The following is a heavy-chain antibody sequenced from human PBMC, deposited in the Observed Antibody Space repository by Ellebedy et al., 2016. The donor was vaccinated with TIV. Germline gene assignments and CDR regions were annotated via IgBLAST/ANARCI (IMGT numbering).Heavy chain of an antibody. V-gene: IGHV3-23*01. Sequence: PGGSLRLSCAASGFTFSRYAIGRVRQAPGKGLEWVSGIVGSGAERYADSVKGRFTISRDNSKGTVDLQMNRLRVEDTAVYFCAKDRTPGDGYWVFDDWGQGTLVTVSS. J-gene: IGHJ4*02. D-gene: IGHD5-18*01. CDR2: IVGSGAER. CDR1: GFTFSRYA. CDR3: AKDRTPGDGYWVFDD.